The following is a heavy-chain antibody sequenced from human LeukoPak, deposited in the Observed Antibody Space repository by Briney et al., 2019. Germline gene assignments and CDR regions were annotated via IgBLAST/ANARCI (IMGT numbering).Heavy chain of an antibody. Sequence: GGSLRLSCAASGFTFSSYSMNWVRQAPGKGLEWVSSISSSSSYIYYADSVKGRFTISRDNAKNSLYLQMNSLRAEDAAVYYCARDPRAYDSSGYSEYWGQGTLVTVSS. CDR3: ARDPRAYDSSGYSEY. CDR1: GFTFSSYS. V-gene: IGHV3-21*01. J-gene: IGHJ4*02. D-gene: IGHD3-22*01. CDR2: ISSSSSYI.